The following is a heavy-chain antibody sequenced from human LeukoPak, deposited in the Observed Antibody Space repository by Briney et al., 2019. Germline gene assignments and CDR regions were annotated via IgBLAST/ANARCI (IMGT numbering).Heavy chain of an antibody. CDR1: GGSISSGGYY. CDR3: ARAGIWSGYYCRDY. Sequence: PSQTLSLTCTVSGGSISSGGYYWSWIRQPPGKGLEWIGYIYHSGSTYYNPSLKSRVTISVDRSKNQFSLKLSSVTAADTAVYYCARAGIWSGYYCRDYWSREPRSPSPQ. CDR2: IYHSGST. J-gene: IGHJ4*02. V-gene: IGHV4-30-2*01. D-gene: IGHD3-3*01.